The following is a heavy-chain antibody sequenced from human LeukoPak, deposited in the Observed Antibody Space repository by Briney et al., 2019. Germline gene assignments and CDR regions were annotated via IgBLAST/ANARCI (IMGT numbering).Heavy chain of an antibody. CDR1: GFTFSPYP. Sequence: GGSLRLSCAASGFTFSPYPMNWVRQAPGKGLEWVSYISGGSDTIHYADSVKGRFTISRDNSKNTLYLQMNSLRAEDTAVYYCARDKSGIGYYYYYYMDVWGKGTTVTVSS. V-gene: IGHV3-48*01. CDR2: ISGGSDTI. J-gene: IGHJ6*03. D-gene: IGHD3-10*01. CDR3: ARDKSGIGYYYYYYMDV.